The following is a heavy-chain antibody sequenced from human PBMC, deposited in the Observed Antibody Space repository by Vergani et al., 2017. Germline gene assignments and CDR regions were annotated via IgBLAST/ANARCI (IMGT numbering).Heavy chain of an antibody. D-gene: IGHD2-8*01. CDR3: VRARRTCTYDHCPRYYYDL. Sequence: QVQLVQSGSELKKPGASVKVSCKASGYTFSNYAMNWVRQAPGQGLEWMGWMNPISGNTGYAQNLQGRLTITRDTSVNTAYMELSSLTSEDMAVYYCVRARRTCTYDHCPRYYYDLWGQGTLVTVSS. CDR2: MNPISGNT. V-gene: IGHV1-8*01. J-gene: IGHJ4*02. CDR1: GYTFSNYA.